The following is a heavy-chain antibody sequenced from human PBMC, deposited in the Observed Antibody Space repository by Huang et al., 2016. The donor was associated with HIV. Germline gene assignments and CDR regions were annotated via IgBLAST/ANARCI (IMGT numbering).Heavy chain of an antibody. J-gene: IGHJ6*02. D-gene: IGHD1-7*01. CDR3: ATKTAAMDI. CDR2: IKQDESEK. Sequence: VESGGRLVQPGGSIRLSCVGSTFTFGAYWMGWVRQSPGKGREWVANIKQDESEKYYVESVKGRFNISRDNAKKVLFLEMNNVRVEDTATYYCATKTAAMDIWGQGTTVTVS. V-gene: IGHV3-7*01. CDR1: TFTFGAYW.